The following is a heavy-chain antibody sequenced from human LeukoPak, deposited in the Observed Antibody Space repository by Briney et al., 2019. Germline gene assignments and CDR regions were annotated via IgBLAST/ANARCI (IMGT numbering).Heavy chain of an antibody. CDR3: ARVLVGSSWYLSVYYFDY. CDR1: GGTFSSYA. CDR2: IIPIFGTA. Sequence: SVKVSCKASGGTFSSYAISWVRQAPGQGLEWMGGIIPIFGTANYAQKFQGRVTMTRNTSISTAYMELSSLRSEDTAVYYCARVLVGSSWYLSVYYFDYWGQGTLVTVSS. D-gene: IGHD6-13*01. J-gene: IGHJ4*02. V-gene: IGHV1-69*05.